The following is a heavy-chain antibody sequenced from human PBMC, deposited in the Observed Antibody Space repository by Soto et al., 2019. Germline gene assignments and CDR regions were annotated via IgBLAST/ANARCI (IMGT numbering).Heavy chain of an antibody. CDR2: ISGSGGST. CDR3: AKVGDYCSSTSCYSSY. Sequence: EVQLLESGGGLVQPGGSLGLSCAASGFTFSSYAMSWVRQAPGKGLEWVSAISGSGGSTYYADSVKGRFTISRDNSKNTLYLQMNSLRAEDTAVYYCAKVGDYCSSTSCYSSYWGQGTLVTVSS. D-gene: IGHD2-2*01. V-gene: IGHV3-23*01. J-gene: IGHJ4*02. CDR1: GFTFSSYA.